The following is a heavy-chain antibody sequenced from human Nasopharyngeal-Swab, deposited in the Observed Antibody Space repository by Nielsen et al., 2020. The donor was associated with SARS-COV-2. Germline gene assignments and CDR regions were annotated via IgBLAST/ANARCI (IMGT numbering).Heavy chain of an antibody. CDR2: ISAYNGNT. J-gene: IGHJ4*02. D-gene: IGHD1-14*01. Sequence: ASAKVSCKASGYTFTSYGISWVRQAPRQGLEWMGWISAYNGNTNYAQKLQGSATMTTDTSTRTAYMGLRSLRSDDTAVYYCATDLVGRTVIGYWGQGTLVTVSS. V-gene: IGHV1-18*01. CDR1: GYTFTSYG. CDR3: ATDLVGRTVIGY.